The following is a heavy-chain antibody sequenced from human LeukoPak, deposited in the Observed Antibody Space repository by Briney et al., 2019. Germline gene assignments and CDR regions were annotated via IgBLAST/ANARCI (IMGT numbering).Heavy chain of an antibody. CDR1: GYTFTGYY. J-gene: IGHJ4*02. CDR2: INPNSGGT. CDR3: ASGRTDIVVVPATLRNYYFDY. D-gene: IGHD2-2*01. V-gene: IGHV1-2*02. Sequence: ASVKVSCKASGYTFTGYYMHWVRQAPGQGLEWMGWINPNSGGTNYAQKFQGRVTMTRDTSISTAYMEQSRLRSDDTAVYYCASGRTDIVVVPATLRNYYFDYWGQGTLVTVSS.